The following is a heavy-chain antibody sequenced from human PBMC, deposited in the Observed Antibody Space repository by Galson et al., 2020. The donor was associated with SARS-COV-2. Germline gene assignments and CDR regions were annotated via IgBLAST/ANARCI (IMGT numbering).Heavy chain of an antibody. V-gene: IGHV3-9*01. CDR2: ISWNSGSI. Sequence: GGSLRLSCAASGFTFDDYAMHWVRQAPGKGLEWDSGISWNSGSIGYADSVKGRFTISRDNAKNSLYLQMNSLRAEDTALYYCAKLRTLNSDYMDVWGKGTTVTVSS. D-gene: IGHD1-7*01. J-gene: IGHJ6*03. CDR3: AKLRTLNSDYMDV. CDR1: GFTFDDYA.